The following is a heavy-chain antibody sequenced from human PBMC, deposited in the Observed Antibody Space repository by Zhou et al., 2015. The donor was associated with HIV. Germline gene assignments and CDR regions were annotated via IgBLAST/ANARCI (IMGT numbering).Heavy chain of an antibody. V-gene: IGHV1-69*06. CDR2: ITPMFQTH. Sequence: LLQSGPEVRKPGSSVKVSCKASGGTFSGSDLSWVRQAPGQGLEWMGRITPMFQTHNYAEKFRARLNITVDRHTSAAYMELSSLTSEDAAVYYCARSSGNFDYAFEIWGQGTKIIVSS. CDR3: ARSSGNFDYAFEI. J-gene: IGHJ3*02. D-gene: IGHD3-22*01. CDR1: GGTFSGSD.